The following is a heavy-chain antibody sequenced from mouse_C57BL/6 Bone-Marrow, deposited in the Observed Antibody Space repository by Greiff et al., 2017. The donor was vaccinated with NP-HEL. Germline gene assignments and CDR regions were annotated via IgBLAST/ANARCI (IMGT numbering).Heavy chain of an antibody. V-gene: IGHV7-3*01. Sequence: EVMLVESGGGLVQPGGSLSLSCAASGFTFTDYYMSWVRQPPGKAPEWLGFIRNKANGYSTEYSASVKGRFTISRENSQSILYLQMNALRAEDSATYYCARSIYYDYADDPFYAMDYWGQGTSVTVSS. CDR1: GFTFTDYY. D-gene: IGHD2-4*01. CDR2: IRNKANGYST. J-gene: IGHJ4*01. CDR3: ARSIYYDYADDPFYAMDY.